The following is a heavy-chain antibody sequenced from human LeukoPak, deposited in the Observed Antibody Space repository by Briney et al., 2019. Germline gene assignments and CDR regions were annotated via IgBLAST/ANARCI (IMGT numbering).Heavy chain of an antibody. Sequence: SETLSLTCTVSGGSISSYYWSWIRQSPGKGLEWIGYIYYSGSTNYNPSLKSRVTISVDTSKNQFSLKLSSVTAADTAVYYCARDYSCGYYDAFDIWGQGTMVTVSS. CDR2: IYYSGST. CDR1: GGSISSYY. D-gene: IGHD3-22*01. CDR3: ARDYSCGYYDAFDI. V-gene: IGHV4-59*01. J-gene: IGHJ3*02.